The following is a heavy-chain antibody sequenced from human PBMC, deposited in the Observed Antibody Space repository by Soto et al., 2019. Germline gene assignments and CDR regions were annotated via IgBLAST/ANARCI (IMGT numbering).Heavy chain of an antibody. Sequence: WETLSLTCAVSGFSISSGFYWGWLRQPPGKGLEWIGNIYRSGSTYYNPSLKSRVTISVDTSKNQFSLKLSSVTAADTAVYYCARAFYGDSAAYYSGMDVWGQGTTVTVSS. J-gene: IGHJ6*02. CDR3: ARAFYGDSAAYYSGMDV. CDR1: GFSISSGFY. CDR2: IYRSGST. D-gene: IGHD4-17*01. V-gene: IGHV4-38-2*01.